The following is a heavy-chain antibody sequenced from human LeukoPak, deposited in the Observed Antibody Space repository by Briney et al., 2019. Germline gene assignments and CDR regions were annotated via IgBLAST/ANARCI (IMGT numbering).Heavy chain of an antibody. D-gene: IGHD3-22*01. Sequence: GGSLRLSCAASGFTFSSYGMSWVRQAPGKGLEWVYAISGSGGSKYYADSVRGRFTISRDNSKNTLYLQMNSLRAEDTVVYYCARRYYYDSSGYYCWGQGTLVTVSS. CDR2: ISGSGGSK. J-gene: IGHJ4*02. CDR3: ARRYYYDSSGYYC. CDR1: GFTFSSYG. V-gene: IGHV3-23*01.